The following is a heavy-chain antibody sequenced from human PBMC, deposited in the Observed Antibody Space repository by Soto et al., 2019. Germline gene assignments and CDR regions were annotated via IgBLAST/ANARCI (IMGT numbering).Heavy chain of an antibody. CDR2: INPNSGGT. CDR3: ARTPIGSCNGVTCSNWFDP. V-gene: IGHV1-2*04. Sequence: ASVKVSCKASGYTFTGYYMHWVRQAPGQGLEWMGWINPNSGGTNYAQKFQGWVTMTRDTSISTAYMELSRLRSDDTAVYYCARTPIGSCNGVTCSNWFDPWGRGTLVTVS. CDR1: GYTFTGYY. D-gene: IGHD2-15*01. J-gene: IGHJ5*02.